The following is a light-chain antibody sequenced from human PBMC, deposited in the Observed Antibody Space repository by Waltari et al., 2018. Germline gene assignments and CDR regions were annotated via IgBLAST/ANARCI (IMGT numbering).Light chain of an antibody. CDR1: SSDVGGYNY. J-gene: IGLJ2*01. Sequence: QSALTQPRSVSGSPGQSVAISCTGTSSDVGGYNYVSWYPQHPGKAPKLMIYDVTKRPSGVPDRLSGSKSGNTASLTISGLQADDEADYYCCSYAGPFGGGTKLTVL. V-gene: IGLV2-11*01. CDR3: CSYAGP. CDR2: DVT.